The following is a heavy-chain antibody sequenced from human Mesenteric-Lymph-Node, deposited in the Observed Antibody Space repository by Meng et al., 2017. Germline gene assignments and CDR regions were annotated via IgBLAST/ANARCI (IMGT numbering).Heavy chain of an antibody. J-gene: IGHJ6*02. Sequence: GPLRLSCTVSGYSISSGYYWGWIRQPPGKGLEWIGSIYHSGSTYYNPSLKSRVTISVDTSKNQFSLKLSSVTAADTAVYYCARDFVRTPMVRGDGMDVRGQGTTVTVSS. CDR1: GYSISSGYY. CDR3: ARDFVRTPMVRGDGMDV. V-gene: IGHV4-38-2*02. CDR2: IYHSGST. D-gene: IGHD3-10*01.